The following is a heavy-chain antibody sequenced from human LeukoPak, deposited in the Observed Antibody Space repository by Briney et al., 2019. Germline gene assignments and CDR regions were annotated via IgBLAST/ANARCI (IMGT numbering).Heavy chain of an antibody. CDR1: GFTFSDYY. D-gene: IGHD3-3*01. J-gene: IGHJ4*02. CDR2: TNRDGSST. Sequence: GGSLRLSCAASGFTFSDYYMSWIRQAPGKGLEWVARTNRDGSSTAYADSVKGRFTISKDNAKNTLYLLMNSLRAEDTAVYYCARDSVEWYIFDYWGQGTLVTVSS. CDR3: ARDSVEWYIFDY. V-gene: IGHV3-74*01.